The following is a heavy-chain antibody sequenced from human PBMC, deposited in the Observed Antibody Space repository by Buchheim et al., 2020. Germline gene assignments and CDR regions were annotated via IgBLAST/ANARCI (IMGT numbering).Heavy chain of an antibody. V-gene: IGHV3-33*01. J-gene: IGHJ5*02. Sequence: QVQLVESGGGVVQPGRSLRLSCAASGFTFSSYCMHWVRQAPGKGLEWVAVIWYDGSNKYYADSVKGRFTISRDNSKNTLYLQMNSLRAEDTAVYYCARDPARYSSSSNWFDPWGQGTL. D-gene: IGHD6-6*01. CDR3: ARDPARYSSSSNWFDP. CDR2: IWYDGSNK. CDR1: GFTFSSYC.